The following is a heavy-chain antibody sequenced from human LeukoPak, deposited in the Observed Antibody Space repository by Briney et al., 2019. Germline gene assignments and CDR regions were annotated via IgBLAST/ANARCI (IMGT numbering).Heavy chain of an antibody. J-gene: IGHJ6*03. V-gene: IGHV4-59*01. CDR2: ISNTGST. Sequence: SETLSLTCTVSGGSISTFFWGWIRQPPGKGLEWIGYISNTGSTNYNPSLKSRVTISKDTSKNQFSLKLRSVTAADTAGYYCGXXXSSVFGVVEFYMDVWGKGTTVTVSS. D-gene: IGHD3-3*01. CDR1: GGSISTFF. CDR3: GXXXSSVFGVVEFYMDV.